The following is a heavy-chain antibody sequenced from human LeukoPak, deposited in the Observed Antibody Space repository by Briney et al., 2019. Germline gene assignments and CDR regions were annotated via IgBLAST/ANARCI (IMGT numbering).Heavy chain of an antibody. CDR2: FYHSGST. D-gene: IGHD1-26*01. Sequence: PSETLSLTCTVSGGSISSYYWSWIRQPPGKGLELIGYFYHSGSTNYNPSLKSRVTISVDTSKNQFSLNLRSVTAADTAVYYCARGEDLGYYFDYWGQGTLSPSPQ. J-gene: IGHJ4*02. CDR1: GGSISSYY. CDR3: ARGEDLGYYFDY. V-gene: IGHV4-59*01.